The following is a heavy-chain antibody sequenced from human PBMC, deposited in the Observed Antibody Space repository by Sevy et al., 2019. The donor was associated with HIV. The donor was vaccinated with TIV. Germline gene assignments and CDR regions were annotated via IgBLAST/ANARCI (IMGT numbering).Heavy chain of an antibody. Sequence: GESLKISCAASGFTFSSSWMSWVRQAPGKGLEWVANIMQDGSEKYYVDSVKGRFTISRDNAKNSLYLQMNSLRAEDTAVYYCARGSSSSWYYFDYWGQGTLVTVSS. V-gene: IGHV3-7*01. D-gene: IGHD6-13*01. J-gene: IGHJ4*02. CDR1: GFTFSSSW. CDR3: ARGSSSSWYYFDY. CDR2: IMQDGSEK.